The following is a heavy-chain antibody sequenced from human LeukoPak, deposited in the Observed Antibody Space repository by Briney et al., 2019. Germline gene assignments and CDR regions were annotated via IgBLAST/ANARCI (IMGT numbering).Heavy chain of an antibody. Sequence: SETLSLTCTVSGGSISSYYWTWIRQPPGKGLEWIGYIDESGSTNYHPALQSRVTISVDTSKNHFSLKLSSVTAADTAVYYCAREPTIVEKDYYDSSANNWFDPWGQGTLVTVSS. J-gene: IGHJ5*02. CDR1: GGSISSYY. D-gene: IGHD3-22*01. V-gene: IGHV4-59*12. CDR3: AREPTIVEKDYYDSSANNWFDP. CDR2: IDESGST.